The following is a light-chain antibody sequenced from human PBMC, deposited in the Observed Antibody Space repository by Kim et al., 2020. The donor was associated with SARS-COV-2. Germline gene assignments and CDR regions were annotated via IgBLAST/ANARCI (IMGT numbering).Light chain of an antibody. Sequence: LSPGERVTLSCRASKSVGTSYISLYQQKRGQAPRLLIYATSTRATGTADRFSGSGSGTDFTLTISRLEPEDFAVYYCHQYGYSVTFGGGTKVDIK. CDR3: HQYGYSVT. J-gene: IGKJ4*01. CDR1: KSVGTSY. V-gene: IGKV3-20*01. CDR2: ATS.